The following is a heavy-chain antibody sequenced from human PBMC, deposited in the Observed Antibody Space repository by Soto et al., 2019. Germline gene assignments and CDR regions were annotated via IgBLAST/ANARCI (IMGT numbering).Heavy chain of an antibody. CDR3: ESQRRDIVVVPAQQTKGYYGSSLFDY. J-gene: IGHJ4*02. D-gene: IGHD2-2*01. V-gene: IGHV4-34*01. CDR1: GGSFSGYY. CDR2: INHSGST. Sequence: SETLSLTCAVYGGSFSGYYWSWIRQPPGKGLEWIGEINHSGSTNYNPSLKSRVTISVDTSKNQFSLKLSSVTAADTAVYYCESQRRDIVVVPAQQTKGYYGSSLFDYWGQGTLVTVSS.